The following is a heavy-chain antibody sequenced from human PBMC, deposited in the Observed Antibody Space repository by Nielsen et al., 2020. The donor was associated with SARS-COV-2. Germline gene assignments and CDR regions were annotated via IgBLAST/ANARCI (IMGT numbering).Heavy chain of an antibody. Sequence: SETLSLTCTVSDSSISSGYYWGWIRQPPGKGLEWIGSIYHSGSTYYNPSLKSRVTMSVDTSKNQFSLKLSSVTAADTAVYSCARVKEDYFDYWGQGTLVTVSS. CDR2: IYHSGST. CDR1: DSSISSGYY. V-gene: IGHV4-38-2*02. CDR3: ARVKEDYFDY. J-gene: IGHJ4*02.